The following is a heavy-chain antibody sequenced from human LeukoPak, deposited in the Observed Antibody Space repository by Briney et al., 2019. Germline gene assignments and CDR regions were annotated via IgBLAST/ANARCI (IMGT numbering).Heavy chain of an antibody. V-gene: IGHV3-23*01. CDR3: AKSPSYSSPPYYFDY. Sequence: PGESLRLSCTASGFTFGDYAMSWVRQAPGKGLEWVSAISGSGGSTYYADSVKGRFTISRDNSKNTLYLQMNSLRAEDMAVYYCAKSPSYSSPPYYFDYWGQGTLVTVSS. CDR2: ISGSGGST. CDR1: GFTFGDYA. D-gene: IGHD6-13*01. J-gene: IGHJ4*02.